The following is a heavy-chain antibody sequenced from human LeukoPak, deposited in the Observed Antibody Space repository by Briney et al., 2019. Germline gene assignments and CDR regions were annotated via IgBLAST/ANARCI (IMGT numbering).Heavy chain of an antibody. D-gene: IGHD1-26*01. CDR2: ISSSSSTI. V-gene: IGHV3-48*01. Sequence: GGSLRLSCAASGFTFSSYSMNWFRQAPGKGLEWVSYISSSSSTIYYADSVKGRFTISRDNAKNSLYLQMNSLRAEDTAVYYCARLGLVGAVSVDDAFDIWGQGTMVTVSS. CDR1: GFTFSSYS. CDR3: ARLGLVGAVSVDDAFDI. J-gene: IGHJ3*02.